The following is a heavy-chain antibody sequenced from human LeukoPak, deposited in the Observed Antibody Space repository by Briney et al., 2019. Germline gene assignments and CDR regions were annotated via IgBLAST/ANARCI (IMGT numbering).Heavy chain of an antibody. Sequence: SETLSLTCAVYGGSFSGYYWSWIRQPPGKGLEWIGEINHSGSTNYNPSLKSRVTISVDTSKNQFSLKLSSVTAADTAVYYCARSRGRHYYDSSGYSYYFDYWGQGTLVTVSS. CDR3: ARSRGRHYYDSSGYSYYFDY. CDR2: INHSGST. V-gene: IGHV4-34*01. J-gene: IGHJ4*02. CDR1: GGSFSGYY. D-gene: IGHD3-22*01.